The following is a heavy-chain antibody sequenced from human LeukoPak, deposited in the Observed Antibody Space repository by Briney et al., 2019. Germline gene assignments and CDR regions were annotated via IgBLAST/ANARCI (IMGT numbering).Heavy chain of an antibody. CDR2: ISSSSSYI. J-gene: IGHJ2*01. Sequence: GGSLRLSCAASGFTFSSYSMNWVRQAPGKGLEWVSSISSSSSYICYADSVKGRFTISRGNSKNTLYLQMNSLRVEDTAVYFCANRLAGSDWYFDLWGRGTQVTVSS. CDR1: GFTFSSYS. D-gene: IGHD3-9*01. CDR3: ANRLAGSDWYFDL. V-gene: IGHV3-21*04.